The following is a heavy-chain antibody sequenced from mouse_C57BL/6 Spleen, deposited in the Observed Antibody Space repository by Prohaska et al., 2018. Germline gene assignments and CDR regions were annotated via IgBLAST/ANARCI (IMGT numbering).Heavy chain of an antibody. CDR3: MRYNGYYWYFDV. V-gene: IGHV11-2*01. J-gene: IGHJ1*03. CDR2: INSDVSEI. D-gene: IGHD2-2*01. CDR1: GFTFSGFW. Sequence: EVQLLETGGGLVQPGGSRGLSCEGSGFTFSGFWMSWVRQTTGKTLEWIGDINSDVSEINYVPSIKDRFTIFRDNDKSTLYLQMSNVRSEDTATYFCMRYNGYYWYFDVWGTGTTVTVSS.